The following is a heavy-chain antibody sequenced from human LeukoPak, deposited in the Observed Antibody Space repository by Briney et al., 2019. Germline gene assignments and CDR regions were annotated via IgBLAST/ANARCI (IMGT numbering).Heavy chain of an antibody. V-gene: IGHV3-30*18. CDR1: GFTFSSYG. CDR3: AKELYPYYYYYGMDV. Sequence: PGGSLRLSRAASGFTFSSYGMHWVRQAPGKGLEWVAVISYDGSNKYYADSVKGRFTISRDNSKNTLYLQMNSLRAEDTAVYYCAKELYPYYYYYGMDVWGQGTTVTVSS. D-gene: IGHD2-2*02. J-gene: IGHJ6*02. CDR2: ISYDGSNK.